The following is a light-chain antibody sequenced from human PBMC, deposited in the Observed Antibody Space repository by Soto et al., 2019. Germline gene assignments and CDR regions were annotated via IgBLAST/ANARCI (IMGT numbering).Light chain of an antibody. CDR2: YVS. J-gene: IGLJ3*02. CDR3: CSSAGGFTWV. V-gene: IGLV2-11*01. CDR1: SSDV. Sequence: QSALTQPRSVTGSPGQSVTISCTGTSSDVVSWYQQHPGKAPKLIIYYVSQRPSGVPDRFSGSKSGNTASLTISGLQAEDEADYYCCSSAGGFTWVFGGGTKLNVL.